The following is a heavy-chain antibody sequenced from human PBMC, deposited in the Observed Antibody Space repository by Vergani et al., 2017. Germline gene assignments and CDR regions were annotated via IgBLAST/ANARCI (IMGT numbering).Heavy chain of an antibody. CDR1: GFTFDDYA. V-gene: IGHV3-9*01. J-gene: IGHJ4*02. CDR2: SSWNSGSI. D-gene: IGHD4-17*01. CDR3: AKAEGLSYGDYEDYFDY. Sequence: EVQLVESGGGLVQPGRSLRLSCAASGFTFDDYAMHWVRQAPGKGLEWVSGSSWNSGSIGYVDSVKGRFTISRDNAKNSLYLQMNSLRAEDTALYYCAKAEGLSYGDYEDYFDYWGQGTLVTVSS.